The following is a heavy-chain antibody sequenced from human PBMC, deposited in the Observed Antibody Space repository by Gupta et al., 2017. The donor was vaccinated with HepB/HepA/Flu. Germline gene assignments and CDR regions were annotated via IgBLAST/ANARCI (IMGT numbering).Heavy chain of an antibody. CDR1: GFASRTYS. V-gene: IGHV3-21*01. CDR2: ISSSSSYI. Sequence: EVQLMESGVGLVKPGGSLRLSCAASGFASRTYSMKWVGQAQGKGLEWVSSISSSSSYIYYANSVKGRFTISRDNAKNSLYLQMNSLRAEDTAVYYCARDLEQQLVSSNWFDPWGQGTLVTVSS. D-gene: IGHD6-13*01. CDR3: ARDLEQQLVSSNWFDP. J-gene: IGHJ5*02.